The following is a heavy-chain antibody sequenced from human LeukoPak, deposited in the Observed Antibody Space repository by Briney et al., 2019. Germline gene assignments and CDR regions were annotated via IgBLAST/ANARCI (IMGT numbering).Heavy chain of an antibody. CDR1: GYSFTSYW. J-gene: IGHJ4*02. D-gene: IGHD2-15*01. CDR2: IDPSDSYT. CDR3: AGDCSGGSCYGDY. V-gene: IGHV5-10-1*01. Sequence: GESLKISCNGSGYSFTSYWISWVRQMPGKGLEWMGRIDPSDSYTNYSPSFRGHVTISADKSISTAYLQWSSLKASDTAMYYCAGDCSGGSCYGDYWGQGTLVTVSS.